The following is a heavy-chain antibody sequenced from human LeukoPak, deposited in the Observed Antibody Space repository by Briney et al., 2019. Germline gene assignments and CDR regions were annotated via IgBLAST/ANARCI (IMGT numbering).Heavy chain of an antibody. Sequence: GGSLRLSRAASGFTFSDYYMSWIRQAPGKGLEWVSFISSSAINIYYADSVKGRFTISRDSAKDSLYLQMNSLRAEDTAVYYCARLRSSSYYFDYWGQGTLVTVSS. V-gene: IGHV3-11*01. CDR2: ISSSAINI. CDR3: ARLRSSSYYFDY. D-gene: IGHD6-6*01. J-gene: IGHJ4*02. CDR1: GFTFSDYY.